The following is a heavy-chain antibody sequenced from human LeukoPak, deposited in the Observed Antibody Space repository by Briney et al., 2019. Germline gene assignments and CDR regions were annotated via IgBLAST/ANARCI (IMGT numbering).Heavy chain of an antibody. CDR1: GGTFSSYA. D-gene: IGHD2-2*01. V-gene: IGHV1-69*01. J-gene: IGHJ6*03. Sequence: GASVKVSCKASGGTFSSYAISWVRQAPGQGLEWMGGIIPIFGTANYAQKFQGRVTITADESTSTAYMELSSLRSEDTAVYYCARDSRCSSTSCLHYYYYYMDVWGKGTTVTVSS. CDR3: ARDSRCSSTSCLHYYYYYMDV. CDR2: IIPIFGTA.